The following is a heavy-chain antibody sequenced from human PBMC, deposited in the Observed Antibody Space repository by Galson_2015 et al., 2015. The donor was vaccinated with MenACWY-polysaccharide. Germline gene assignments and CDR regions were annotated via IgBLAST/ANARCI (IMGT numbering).Heavy chain of an antibody. Sequence: SLRLSCAGSGLTFSSYGMGWVRQAPGKGLEWVSGLSPTTGNTYYADSVRGRFTIPRDNSKNTLYLQMDSPRAEDTAIYYCAKGAAHYGSGNYYDYWGQGTQVTVSS. CDR3: AKGAAHYGSGNYYDY. CDR2: LSPTTGNT. D-gene: IGHD3-10*01. V-gene: IGHV3-23*01. J-gene: IGHJ4*02. CDR1: GLTFSSYG.